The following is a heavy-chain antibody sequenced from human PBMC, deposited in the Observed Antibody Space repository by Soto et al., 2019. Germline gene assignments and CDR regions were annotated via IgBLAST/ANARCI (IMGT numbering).Heavy chain of an antibody. CDR1: GFSLSTSGMC. D-gene: IGHD6-13*01. J-gene: IGHJ6*02. Sequence: GSGPTLVNPTQTLTLTCTFSGFSLSTSGMCVSWIRQPPGKALEWLALNDWDDDKYYSTSLKTRLTISKDTSKNQVVLTMTNMDPVDTATYYCARTAAAINPYYYYGMDVWGQGTTVTVSS. V-gene: IGHV2-70*01. CDR3: ARTAAAINPYYYYGMDV. CDR2: NDWDDDK.